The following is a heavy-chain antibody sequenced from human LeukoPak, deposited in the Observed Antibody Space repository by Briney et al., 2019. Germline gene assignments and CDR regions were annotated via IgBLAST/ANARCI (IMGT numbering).Heavy chain of an antibody. V-gene: IGHV3-30-3*01. CDR3: ARDNGFAHSYGYAIDDY. D-gene: IGHD5-18*01. CDR1: GFSFSSYS. Sequence: PGGSLRLSCAASGFSFSSYSMLWVRQPPGKGLEWVAVISYDGSNKYYADSVKGRFTISRDNSKNTLYLQMNSLRAEDTAVYYCARDNGFAHSYGYAIDDYGGQGTLVTVSS. J-gene: IGHJ4*02. CDR2: ISYDGSNK.